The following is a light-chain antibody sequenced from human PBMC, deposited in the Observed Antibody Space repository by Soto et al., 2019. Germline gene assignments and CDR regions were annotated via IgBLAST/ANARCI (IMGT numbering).Light chain of an antibody. Sequence: QSALTQSTSVYGFPGKSMTISCTGTSSDVGGYNYVSWHQQHPGKAPKLMIYEVSDRPSGVSNRFSGSKSGNTASLTISGLQAEDEADYYCSSYTSTTTPYVFGTGTKVTVL. CDR1: SSDVGGYNY. CDR3: SSYTSTTTPYV. V-gene: IGLV2-14*01. J-gene: IGLJ1*01. CDR2: EVS.